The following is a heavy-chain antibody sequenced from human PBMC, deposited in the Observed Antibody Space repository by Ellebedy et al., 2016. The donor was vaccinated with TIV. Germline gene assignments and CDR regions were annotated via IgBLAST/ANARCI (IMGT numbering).Heavy chain of an antibody. CDR2: INHSGST. J-gene: IGHJ4*02. Sequence: SETLSLXXAVYGGSFSGYYWSWIRQPPGKGLEWIGEINHSGSTNYNPSLKSRVTISVDTSKNQFSLKLSSVTAADTAVYYCAYCGGDCYSPDYWGQGTLVTVSS. D-gene: IGHD2-21*01. CDR3: AYCGGDCYSPDY. V-gene: IGHV4-34*01. CDR1: GGSFSGYY.